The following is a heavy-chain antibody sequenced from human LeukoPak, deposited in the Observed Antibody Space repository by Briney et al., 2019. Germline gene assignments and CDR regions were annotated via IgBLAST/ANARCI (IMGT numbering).Heavy chain of an antibody. Sequence: ASLKVSCTASGYTFTGYYIHWGRQAPGQGLEWMGSINPNSNVTNYAQNFQGRVTMTRDTFIRTAYMELSRLTSDDTAVYYCARGRSFGELGVYWGQGTMLTVSS. CDR3: ARGRSFGELGVY. CDR2: INPNSNVT. V-gene: IGHV1-2*02. CDR1: GYTFTGYY. J-gene: IGHJ4*02. D-gene: IGHD3-10*01.